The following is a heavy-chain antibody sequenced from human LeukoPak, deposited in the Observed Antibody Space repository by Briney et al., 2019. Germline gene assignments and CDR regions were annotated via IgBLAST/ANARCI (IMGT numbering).Heavy chain of an antibody. CDR3: VGGIVVVPAAIGEDWFDP. D-gene: IGHD2-2*01. CDR1: GGSISSSSYY. J-gene: IGHJ5*02. Sequence: PSETLSPTCTVSGGSISSSSYYWGWIRQPPGKGLEWIGSIYYSGSTYYNPSLKSRVTISVDTSKNQFSLKLSSVTAADTAVYYCVGGIVVVPAAIGEDWFDPWGQGTLVTVPS. V-gene: IGHV4-39*07. CDR2: IYYSGST.